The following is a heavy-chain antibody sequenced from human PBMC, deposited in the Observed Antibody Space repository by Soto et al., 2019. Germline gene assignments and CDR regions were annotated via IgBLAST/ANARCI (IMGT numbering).Heavy chain of an antibody. V-gene: IGHV3-7*01. CDR2: IKQDGSEK. Sequence: GESLKISCAASGFTFSSYWMSWVRQAPGKGLEWVANIKQDGSEKYYVDSVKGRFTISRDNAKNSLYLQMNSLRAEDTAVYYCARDLYSSGWYNFFDYWGQGTLVTVSS. D-gene: IGHD6-19*01. J-gene: IGHJ4*02. CDR3: ARDLYSSGWYNFFDY. CDR1: GFTFSSYW.